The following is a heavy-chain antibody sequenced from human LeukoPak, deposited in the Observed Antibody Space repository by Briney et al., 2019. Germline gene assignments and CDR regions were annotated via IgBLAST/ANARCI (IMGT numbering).Heavy chain of an antibody. CDR2: INPNSGGT. V-gene: IGHV1-2*02. CDR3: ARVIRDYSGYSSANFDY. Sequence: ASVKVSCKASGYTFIGYYMHWVRQAPGQGLESMGWINPNSGGTNYAQKFKGRVTMTRDTSITTAYMELSSLRSDDTAVYYCARVIRDYSGYSSANFDYWGQGTLVTVSS. D-gene: IGHD3-22*01. J-gene: IGHJ4*02. CDR1: GYTFIGYY.